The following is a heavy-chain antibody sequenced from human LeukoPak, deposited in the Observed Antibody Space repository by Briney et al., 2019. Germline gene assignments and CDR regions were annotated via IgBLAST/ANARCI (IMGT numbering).Heavy chain of an antibody. D-gene: IGHD3-22*01. CDR3: ARGGPGFITP. CDR2: IYYSGST. J-gene: IGHJ5*02. CDR1: GGSISSSSYY. V-gene: IGHV4-39*07. Sequence: SETLSLTCTVSGGSISSSSYYWGWVRQPPGKGLEWIGSIYYSGSTYYNPSLKSRVTISVDTSKNQFSLRLSSVTAADTAVYYCARGGPGFITPWGQGTLVTVSS.